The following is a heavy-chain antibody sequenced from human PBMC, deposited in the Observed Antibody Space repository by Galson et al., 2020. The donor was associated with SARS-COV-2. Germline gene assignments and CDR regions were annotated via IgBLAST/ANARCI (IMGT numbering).Heavy chain of an antibody. CDR2: MNPNSGNT. V-gene: IGHV1-8*01. CDR1: GYTFTSYD. Sequence: ASVKVSCKASGYTFTSYDINWVRQATGHGLEWMGWMNPNSGNTGYAQKFQGRVTMTRNTSISTAYMELSSLRSEDTAVYYCARALLRNQLLTLNYYYMDVWGKGTTVTVSS. J-gene: IGHJ6*03. D-gene: IGHD2-2*01. CDR3: ARALLRNQLLTLNYYYMDV.